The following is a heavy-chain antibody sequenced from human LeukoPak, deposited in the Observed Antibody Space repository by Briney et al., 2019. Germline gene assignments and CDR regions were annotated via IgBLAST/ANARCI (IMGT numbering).Heavy chain of an antibody. CDR1: GYTFTGYY. D-gene: IGHD1-26*01. J-gene: IGHJ4*02. V-gene: IGHV1-2*02. Sequence: ASVKVSCKASGYTFTGYYMHWVRQAPGQGLEWMGWINPNSGGTNYAQKFQGRVTMTRDTSISTAYMELSRLRSDDTAVYYCARISSELREPPNWGQGTLVTVSS. CDR2: INPNSGGT. CDR3: ARISSELREPPN.